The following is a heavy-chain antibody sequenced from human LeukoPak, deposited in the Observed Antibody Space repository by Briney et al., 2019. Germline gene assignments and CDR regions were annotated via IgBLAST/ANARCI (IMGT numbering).Heavy chain of an antibody. CDR1: GFTFSSYA. D-gene: IGHD3-10*01. CDR3: TRAGQWTYGFQDY. V-gene: IGHV3-66*01. Sequence: GGSLRLSCAASGFTFSSYAMSWVRQAPGKGLEWVSIIYSGGNTHYADSVKGRFTVSKDNSKSTLYLQMNTLRAEDTAVYYCTRAGQWTYGFQDYWGQGTLVTVSS. J-gene: IGHJ4*02. CDR2: IYSGGNT.